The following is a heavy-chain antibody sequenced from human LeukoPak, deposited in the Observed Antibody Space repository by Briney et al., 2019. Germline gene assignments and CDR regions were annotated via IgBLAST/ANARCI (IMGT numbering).Heavy chain of an antibody. CDR1: GGSISSGSNY. D-gene: IGHD6-13*01. CDR2: IYSSGST. Sequence: SETLSLTCNVSGGSISSGSNYWGWIRQPPGKTLEWIGSIYSSGSTNYNPSLKSRVTISVDTSKNQFSLKLSSVTAADTAVYYCARGYSSSWYFNWFDPWGQGTLVTVSS. V-gene: IGHV4-39*07. J-gene: IGHJ5*02. CDR3: ARGYSSSWYFNWFDP.